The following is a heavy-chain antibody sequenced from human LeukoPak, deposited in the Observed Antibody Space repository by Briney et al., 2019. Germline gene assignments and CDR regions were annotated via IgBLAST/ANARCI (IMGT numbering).Heavy chain of an antibody. D-gene: IGHD6-19*01. CDR1: GYTFTGYY. CDR2: INPDSGGT. Sequence: GASVKVSCKASGYTFTGYYIHWVRQAPGQGPEWMGWINPDSGGTNFAQKFQGRVTMTRDTSISTAYMELTSLRSDDTALYYCARGREVAGTVSYWGQGSLVTVSS. V-gene: IGHV1-2*02. CDR3: ARGREVAGTVSY. J-gene: IGHJ4*02.